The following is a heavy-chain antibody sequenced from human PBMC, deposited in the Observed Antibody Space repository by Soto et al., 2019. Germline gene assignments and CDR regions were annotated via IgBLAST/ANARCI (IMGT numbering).Heavy chain of an antibody. CDR1: SGSISSSNW. V-gene: IGHV4-4*02. D-gene: IGHD4-17*01. Sequence: QVQLQESGPGLVKPSGTLSLTCAVSSGSISSSNWWSWVRQPPGKGLKWIGEIYHSGSTNYTPPLTSRVTISVDKSKNQFSLKLSSVTAADTAVYSCARVEWQMTTVTTVDYYYYYIDVWGKGTTVTVSS. J-gene: IGHJ6*03. CDR2: IYHSGST. CDR3: ARVEWQMTTVTTVDYYYYYIDV.